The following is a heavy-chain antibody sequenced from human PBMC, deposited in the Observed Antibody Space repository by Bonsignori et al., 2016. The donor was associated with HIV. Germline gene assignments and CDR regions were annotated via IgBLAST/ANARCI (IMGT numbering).Heavy chain of an antibody. J-gene: IGHJ4*02. CDR3: VTDRHSGHDWVY. CDR2: ISSSGSSI. V-gene: IGHV3-48*03. Sequence: EVQLVESGGGLVQPGGSLRLSCAASGFIFSSYEMNWVRQGPGKGLEWVSYISSSGSSIFYADSLKGRFTISRDNAKNSLYLQMNSLRVDDTAVYYCVTDRHSGHDWVYWGQGTLV. D-gene: IGHD5-12*01. CDR1: GFIFSSYE.